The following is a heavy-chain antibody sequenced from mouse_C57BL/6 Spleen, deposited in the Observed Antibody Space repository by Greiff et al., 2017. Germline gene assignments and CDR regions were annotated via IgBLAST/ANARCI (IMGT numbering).Heavy chain of an antibody. Sequence: QVQLQQPGAELVKPGASVKLSCKASGYTFTSYWMQWVKQRPGQGLEWIGEIDPSDSYTNYNQKFKGKATLTADKSSSTAYMQLSSLTSEDSAVYFCARWDYYGSTAWFAYWGQGTLVTVSA. CDR1: GYTFTSYW. CDR3: ARWDYYGSTAWFAY. J-gene: IGHJ3*01. D-gene: IGHD1-1*01. V-gene: IGHV1-50*01. CDR2: IDPSDSYT.